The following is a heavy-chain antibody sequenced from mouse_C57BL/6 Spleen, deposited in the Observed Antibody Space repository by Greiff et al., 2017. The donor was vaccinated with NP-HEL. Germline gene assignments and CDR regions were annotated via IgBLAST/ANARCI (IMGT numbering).Heavy chain of an antibody. D-gene: IGHD2-1*01. Sequence: EVKLMESGGGLVKPGGSLKLSCAASGFTFSDYGMHWVRQAPEKGLEWVAYISSGSSTIYYADTVKGRFTISRDNAKNTLFLQMTSLRSEDTAMYYCAREIYYYAMDYWGQGTSVTVSS. V-gene: IGHV5-17*01. CDR3: AREIYYYAMDY. CDR1: GFTFSDYG. J-gene: IGHJ4*01. CDR2: ISSGSSTI.